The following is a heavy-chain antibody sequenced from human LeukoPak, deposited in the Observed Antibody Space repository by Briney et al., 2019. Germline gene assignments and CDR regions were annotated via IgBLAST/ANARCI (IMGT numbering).Heavy chain of an antibody. J-gene: IGHJ4*02. D-gene: IGHD6-19*01. CDR3: ARRSVAVENYFDY. V-gene: IGHV4-39*01. CDR2: IYYSGST. CDR1: GGSISSSSYY. Sequence: PSETLSLTCTVSGGSISSSSYYWGWIRQPPGKGLEWIGSIYYSGSTNYNPSLKSRVTMYVDTSKNQFSLRLTSVTAADTAVYYCARRSVAVENYFDYWGQGSLVTVSS.